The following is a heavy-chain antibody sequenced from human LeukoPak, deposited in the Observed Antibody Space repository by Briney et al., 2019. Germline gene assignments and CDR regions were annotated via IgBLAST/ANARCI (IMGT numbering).Heavy chain of an antibody. V-gene: IGHV3-7*01. CDR1: IHIYSGYA. Sequence: QPGGSLRLSCGASIHIYSGYAMMWARQARGGGLEWVANKKGDGSEQHYVDSVEGIFTIPRDNTMNSLYLQMNNLGGEDTAVYYCAKAGYSGSYLHYWGQGTLVTVSS. D-gene: IGHD1-26*01. J-gene: IGHJ4*02. CDR2: KKGDGSEQ. CDR3: AKAGYSGSYLHY.